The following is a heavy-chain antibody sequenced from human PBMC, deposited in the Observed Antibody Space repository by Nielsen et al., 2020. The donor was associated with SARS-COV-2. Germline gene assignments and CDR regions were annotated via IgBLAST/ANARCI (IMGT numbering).Heavy chain of an antibody. CDR2: ISSSSSYI. Sequence: GESLKISCAASGFTFSSYGMHWVRQAPGKGLEWVSSISSSSSYIYYADSVKGRFTISRDNAKNSLYLQMNSLRAEDTAVYYCARSTVRGEIDYWGQGTLVTVSS. D-gene: IGHD3-10*01. CDR1: GFTFSSYG. V-gene: IGHV3-21*01. J-gene: IGHJ4*02. CDR3: ARSTVRGEIDY.